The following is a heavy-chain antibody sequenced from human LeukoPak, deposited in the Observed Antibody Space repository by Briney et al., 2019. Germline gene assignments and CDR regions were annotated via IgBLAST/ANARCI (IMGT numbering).Heavy chain of an antibody. CDR2: ISYDGNNK. D-gene: IGHD6-19*01. Sequence: GGSLRLSCAASGFTLSSNYMTWVRQAPGKGLEWVAIISYDGNNKYHADSVKGRSTISRDNSKNTLYLQMNSLRAEDTAVYYCAKGEQWLVLYFQHWGQGTLVTVSS. CDR3: AKGEQWLVLYFQH. V-gene: IGHV3-30*18. CDR1: GFTLSSNY. J-gene: IGHJ1*01.